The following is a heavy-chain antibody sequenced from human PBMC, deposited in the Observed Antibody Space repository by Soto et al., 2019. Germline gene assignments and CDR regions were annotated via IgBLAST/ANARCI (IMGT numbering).Heavy chain of an antibody. V-gene: IGHV3-30*18. Sequence: QEQLVESGGGVVQPGRSLRLSCEVSGFTFSTHGMHWVRQAPGKGLEWVAIISFDGRDKHYIDSLKGRFTISRDNSKNTLYLQMNSLRPEDTAVYYCAKDRDTARYNWNPDFWGQGALVTVSS. CDR1: GFTFSTHG. CDR2: ISFDGRDK. CDR3: AKDRDTARYNWNPDF. D-gene: IGHD1-20*01. J-gene: IGHJ4*02.